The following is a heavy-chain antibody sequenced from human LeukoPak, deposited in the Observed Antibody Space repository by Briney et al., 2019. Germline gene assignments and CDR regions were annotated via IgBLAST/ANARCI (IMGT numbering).Heavy chain of an antibody. CDR2: ISGSGGST. CDR1: GFTFSSYA. D-gene: IGHD3-22*01. J-gene: IGHJ4*02. V-gene: IGHV3-23*01. Sequence: GGSLRLSCAASGFTFSSYAMSWVRQAPGKGLEWVSAISGSGGSTYYADSVKGRFTISRGNSKNTLYLQMNSLRAEDTAVYYCAKEGTPTYYYDSSGYYSYWGQGTLVTVSS. CDR3: AKEGTPTYYYDSSGYYSY.